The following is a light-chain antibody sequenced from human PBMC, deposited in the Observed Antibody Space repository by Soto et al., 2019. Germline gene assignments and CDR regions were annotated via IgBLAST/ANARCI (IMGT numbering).Light chain of an antibody. CDR1: SSDVGAYDY. CDR3: SLYIMSRHPLYV. V-gene: IGLV2-14*01. J-gene: IGLJ1*01. Sequence: THPASGTGAALQASPISCTRTSSDVGAYDYVSWYQQHAGKAPKLMIYDVNNRPSGVSNRFSGSKSGNTASLTISGLQAEDEADYYCSLYIMSRHPLYVFGPGTTVTLL. CDR2: DVN.